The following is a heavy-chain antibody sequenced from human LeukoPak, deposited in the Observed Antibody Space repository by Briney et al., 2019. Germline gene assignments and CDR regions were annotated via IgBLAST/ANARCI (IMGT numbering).Heavy chain of an antibody. CDR1: GFSFSSYW. CDR3: ARGADDNSGYYSIDY. V-gene: IGHV3-48*04. J-gene: IGHJ4*02. Sequence: PGGSLRLSCAASGFSFSSYWMAWVRQAPGKGLEWVSYISSSGSTMYYADSVKGRFTISRDNAKNSLYLQMNSLRAEDTAVYFCARGADDNSGYYSIDYWGQGTLVTVSS. D-gene: IGHD3-22*01. CDR2: ISSSGSTM.